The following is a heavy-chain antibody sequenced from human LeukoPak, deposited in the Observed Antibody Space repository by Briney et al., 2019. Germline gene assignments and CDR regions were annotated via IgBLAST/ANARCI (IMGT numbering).Heavy chain of an antibody. J-gene: IGHJ4*02. Sequence: SETLSLTCTVSGGSISSSSYYWGWIRQPPGKGLEWIGSIYYSGSTYYNPSLKSRVTISVDTSKNQFSLKLSSVTAADTAVYYCAREVRAARHIGSSSPPGTLGYWGQGTLVTVSS. CDR1: GGSISSSSYY. CDR3: AREVRAARHIGSSSPPGTLGY. V-gene: IGHV4-39*07. D-gene: IGHD6-6*01. CDR2: IYYSGST.